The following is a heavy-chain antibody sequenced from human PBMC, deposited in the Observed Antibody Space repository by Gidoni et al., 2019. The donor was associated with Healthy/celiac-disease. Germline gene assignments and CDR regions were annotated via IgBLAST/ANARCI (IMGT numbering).Heavy chain of an antibody. Sequence: EVQLVESGGGLVQPGGSLRLSWAASGFTFSRYSMNWVRQALGKGRGWVSYISSSSSTIYYADSVKGRFTISRDNAKNSLYLQMNSLRDEDTAVYYCARDSPGMGQWLVSAAFDYWGQGTLVTVSS. J-gene: IGHJ4*02. CDR3: ARDSPGMGQWLVSAAFDY. V-gene: IGHV3-48*02. CDR1: GFTFSRYS. D-gene: IGHD6-19*01. CDR2: ISSSSSTI.